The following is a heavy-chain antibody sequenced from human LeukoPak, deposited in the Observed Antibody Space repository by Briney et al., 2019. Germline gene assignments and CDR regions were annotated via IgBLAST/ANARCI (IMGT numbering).Heavy chain of an antibody. Sequence: SQTLSLTCAISGDSVSSNSAAWNWIRQSPSGGLEWLGRTYYRSKWFNDYAVSVKSRITINPDTSKNQFSLHLNSVTPEDTAVYYCTRYDSSGYYSDYWGQGTLVTVSS. CDR1: GDSVSSNSAA. CDR3: TRYDSSGYYSDY. D-gene: IGHD3-22*01. J-gene: IGHJ4*02. CDR2: TYYRSKWFN. V-gene: IGHV6-1*01.